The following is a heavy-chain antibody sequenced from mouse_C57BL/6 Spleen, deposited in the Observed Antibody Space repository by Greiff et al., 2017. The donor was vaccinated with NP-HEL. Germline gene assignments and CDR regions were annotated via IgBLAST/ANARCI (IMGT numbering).Heavy chain of an antibody. Sequence: QVQLQQSGTELVKPGASVKLSCKASGYTFTSYWMHWVKQRPGQGLEWIGNINPSNGGTNYNEKFKSKATLTVDKSSSTAYMQLSSLTSEDSAVYYCARWGRRGGYFDYWGQGTTLTVSS. CDR2: INPSNGGT. J-gene: IGHJ2*01. D-gene: IGHD1-1*01. CDR3: ARWGRRGGYFDY. CDR1: GYTFTSYW. V-gene: IGHV1-53*01.